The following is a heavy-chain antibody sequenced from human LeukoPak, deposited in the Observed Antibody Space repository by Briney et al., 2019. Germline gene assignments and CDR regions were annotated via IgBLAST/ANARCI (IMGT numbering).Heavy chain of an antibody. CDR1: GFTFSSYW. J-gene: IGHJ4*02. Sequence: PGGSLRLSCAASGFTFSSYWMHWVRQAPGKGLVWVSGINSDGTSPIYADSVKGRFTISRDNAQKTLYLQMNSLRAEDTAVYYCSRGYSGCFDYWGQGTLVTVSS. CDR2: INSDGTSP. D-gene: IGHD2-15*01. V-gene: IGHV3-74*01. CDR3: SRGYSGCFDY.